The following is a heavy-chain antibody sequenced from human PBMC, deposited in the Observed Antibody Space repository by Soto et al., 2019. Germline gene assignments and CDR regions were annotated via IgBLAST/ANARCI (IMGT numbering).Heavy chain of an antibody. CDR2: IRSKANTDAT. CDR3: TRHVDCSGGSCYSGYYYYMDV. CDR1: GFTFSDSA. D-gene: IGHD2-15*01. V-gene: IGHV3-73*01. J-gene: IGHJ6*03. Sequence: EVQLVESGGGLVQPGGSLKLSCAASGFTFSDSAMHWVRQASGKGLEWVGRIRSKANTDATAYAASVKGRFAISRDDSKKTWYLQLNSLKTEDTAVYYCTRHVDCSGGSCYSGYYYYMDVWGKGRTVTVSS.